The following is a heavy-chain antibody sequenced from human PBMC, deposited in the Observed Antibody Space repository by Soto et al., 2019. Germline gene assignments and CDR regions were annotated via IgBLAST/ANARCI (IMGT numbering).Heavy chain of an antibody. CDR3: ARDLTIVPATHPRLENYGMDV. CDR1: GYSFTSYG. J-gene: IGHJ6*02. CDR2: INPYNGHT. D-gene: IGHD2-2*01. V-gene: IGHV1-18*01. Sequence: QVQLVQSAGEVKKPGASVKVSCKASGYSFTSYGISWVRRAPGQGLEWMGWINPYNGHTQFVQRFQGRVTMTTDTSTKTAYMELRNLRSDDTAHYYCARDLTIVPATHPRLENYGMDVWGQGTTVIVSS.